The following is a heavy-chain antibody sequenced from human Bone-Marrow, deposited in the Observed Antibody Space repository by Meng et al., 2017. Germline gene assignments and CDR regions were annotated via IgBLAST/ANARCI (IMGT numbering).Heavy chain of an antibody. Sequence: GESLKISCTASGFTFGDYAMSWFRQAPGKGLEWVGFIRSKAYGGTTEYAASVKGRFTISRDDSKSIAYLQMNSLKTEDTAVYYCTRVISASGGFYQANYYYYGKDVCGQAIT. CDR1: GFTFGDYA. CDR2: IRSKAYGGTT. CDR3: TRVISASGGFYQANYYYYGKDV. J-gene: IGHJ6*01. V-gene: IGHV3-49*03. D-gene: IGHD6-19*01.